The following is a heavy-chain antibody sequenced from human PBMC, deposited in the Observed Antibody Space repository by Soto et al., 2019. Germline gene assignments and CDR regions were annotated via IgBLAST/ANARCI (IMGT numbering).Heavy chain of an antibody. CDR3: ARRAGCSSTSCYYYYYYMDV. V-gene: IGHV5-51*01. CDR1: GYSFTSYW. CDR2: IYPGDSDT. J-gene: IGHJ6*03. Sequence: GESLKISCKGSGYSFTSYWIGWVRQMPGKGLEWLGIIYPGDSDTRYSPSFQGQVTISADKSISTAYLQWSSLKASDTAMYYCARRAGCSSTSCYYYYYYMDVWGKGTTVTVSS. D-gene: IGHD2-2*01.